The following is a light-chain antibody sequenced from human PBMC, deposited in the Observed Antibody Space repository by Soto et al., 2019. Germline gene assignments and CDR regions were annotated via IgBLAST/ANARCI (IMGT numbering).Light chain of an antibody. CDR2: DVT. V-gene: IGLV2-14*01. J-gene: IGLJ1*01. Sequence: QSALTQPASVSGSPGQSITISCTGTSSDVGGYNYVSWYQQHPGKAPKLMIYDVTNRPSGVSSRFSGSKSGNTASLTISGLQAEDEADYYCASYTSSATYVIGTGTKGTVL. CDR1: SSDVGGYNY. CDR3: ASYTSSATYV.